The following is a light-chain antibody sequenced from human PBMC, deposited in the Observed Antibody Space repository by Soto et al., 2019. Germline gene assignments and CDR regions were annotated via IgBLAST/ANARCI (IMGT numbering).Light chain of an antibody. J-gene: IGKJ2*01. CDR3: QQTNSVPHT. CDR1: QGISSW. CDR2: AAS. Sequence: DIQMTQSPSSVSASVGDRVTITCRASQGISSWLAWYQQKPGTAPKLLSYAASSLQSGVPSRLSGSGSGTAFTLTISSLQPEEFATYYCQQTNSVPHTFGQGTKLEIK. V-gene: IGKV1-12*01.